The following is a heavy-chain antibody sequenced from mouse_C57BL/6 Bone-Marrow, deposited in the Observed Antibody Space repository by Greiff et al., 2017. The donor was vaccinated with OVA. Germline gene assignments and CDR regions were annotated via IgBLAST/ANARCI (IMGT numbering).Heavy chain of an antibody. CDR2: IWSGGST. V-gene: IGHV2-2*01. CDR1: GFSFTSYG. J-gene: IGHJ3*01. CDR3: ARKNYGSSYVGFAY. D-gene: IGHD1-1*01. Sequence: QVQLQQSGPGLVQPSQSLSITCTVSGFSFTSYGVHWVRQSPGKGLEWLGVIWSGGSTDYNAAFISRLSISKDNSKSQVFFKMNSLQADDTAIYYCARKNYGSSYVGFAYWGQGTLVTVSA.